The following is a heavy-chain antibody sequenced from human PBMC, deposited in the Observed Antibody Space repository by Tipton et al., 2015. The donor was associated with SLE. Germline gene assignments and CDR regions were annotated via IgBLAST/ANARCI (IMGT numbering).Heavy chain of an antibody. J-gene: IGHJ4*02. V-gene: IGHV4-4*07. Sequence: TLSLTCTVSGGSIRSGYWSWLRQPAGKGLEWIGRTSPSGSTNYNPSLRRRVAISIDTPKNQFSLRLSSVTAADTAIYYCARDLNWGLGGFDYWGQGALVTVSS. D-gene: IGHD7-27*01. CDR2: TSPSGST. CDR1: GGSIRSGY. CDR3: ARDLNWGLGGFDY.